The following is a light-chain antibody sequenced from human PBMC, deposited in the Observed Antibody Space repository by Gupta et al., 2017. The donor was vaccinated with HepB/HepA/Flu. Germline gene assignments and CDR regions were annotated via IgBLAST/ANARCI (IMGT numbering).Light chain of an antibody. CDR2: EVN. V-gene: IGLV2-18*02. CDR1: ESDVGSYDR. J-gene: IGLJ2*01. Sequence: QSALTQPPSVSGSPGQSVAISCIGTESDVGSYDRVSWYQQAPGTAPKLIMSEVNHRPSGVPDRFSGSKSGNTASLTISGLQAEDEGYYYCRSYTTTTLVLFGGGTKLTVL. CDR3: RSYTTTTLVL.